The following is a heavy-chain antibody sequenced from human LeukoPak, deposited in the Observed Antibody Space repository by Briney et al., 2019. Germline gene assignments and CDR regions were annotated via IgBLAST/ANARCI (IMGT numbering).Heavy chain of an antibody. Sequence: GGSLRLSCAASGFTFSSYAMPWVRQAPGKGLEWVAVISYDGSNKYYADSVKGRFTISRDNSKNTLYLQMNSLRAEDTAVYYCARAPDTAIVYGMDVWGQGTTVTVSS. J-gene: IGHJ6*02. D-gene: IGHD5-18*01. CDR3: ARAPDTAIVYGMDV. V-gene: IGHV3-30-3*01. CDR2: ISYDGSNK. CDR1: GFTFSSYA.